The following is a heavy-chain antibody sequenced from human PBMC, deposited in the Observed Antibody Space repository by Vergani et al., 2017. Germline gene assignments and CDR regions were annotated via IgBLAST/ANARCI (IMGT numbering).Heavy chain of an antibody. CDR2: ISGSGGST. D-gene: IGHD6-13*01. CDR1: GFTFNHYA. J-gene: IGHJ4*02. V-gene: IGHV3-23*01. Sequence: EVQLLESGGDLVQPGGSLRLSCAASGFTFNHYAMSWVRQAPGKGLEWVSAISGSGGSTYYADSVKGRFTISRDNSKNTLYLQMNSLRAEDTAVYYCAKVPPLYSSSWYDLDYWGQGTLVTVSS. CDR3: AKVPPLYSSSWYDLDY.